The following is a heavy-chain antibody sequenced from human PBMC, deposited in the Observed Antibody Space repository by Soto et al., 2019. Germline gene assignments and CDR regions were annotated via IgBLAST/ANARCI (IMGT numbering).Heavy chain of an antibody. Sequence: GGSLILSWAASGFTFSSYVMHWVRQAPGKGLEWVAVIWYDGSNKYYADSVKGRFTISRGNSKNTLYLQMNSLRAEDTAMYYCARDPGVSRYCTSTSCYNGGAFDIWGQGTMVTVSS. CDR3: ARDPGVSRYCTSTSCYNGGAFDI. J-gene: IGHJ3*02. V-gene: IGHV3-33*01. D-gene: IGHD2-2*02. CDR2: IWYDGSNK. CDR1: GFTFSSYV.